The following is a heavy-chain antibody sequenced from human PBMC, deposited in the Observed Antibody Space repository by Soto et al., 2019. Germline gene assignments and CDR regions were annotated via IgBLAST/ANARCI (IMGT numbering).Heavy chain of an antibody. J-gene: IGHJ5*02. D-gene: IGHD3-16*01. CDR2: MNPGSGDT. CDR3: ARMATFGSLNWFDT. CDR1: GYSFTNND. Sequence: ASVKVSCKASGYSFTNNDVSWVRQATGQGLEWMGWMNPGSGDTGYAQKFQGRVTMTRDISIATASMELSSLRSDDTAIYYCARMATFGSLNWFDTWGQGTLVTVSS. V-gene: IGHV1-8*01.